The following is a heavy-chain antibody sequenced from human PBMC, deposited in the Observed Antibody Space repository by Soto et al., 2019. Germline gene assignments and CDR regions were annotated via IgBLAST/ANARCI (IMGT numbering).Heavy chain of an antibody. V-gene: IGHV3-33*01. Sequence: QVQLVESGGGVVQPGRSLRLSCAASGFTFSSYGMHWVRQAPGKGLGWVAGIWYDGSNKYYADSVKGRFTISRDNSKNTLYLQMNSLRAEDTAVYYCARVGVGYCSGGSCYGGGDYWGQGTLVTVSS. CDR3: ARVGVGYCSGGSCYGGGDY. CDR1: GFTFSSYG. J-gene: IGHJ4*02. CDR2: IWYDGSNK. D-gene: IGHD2-15*01.